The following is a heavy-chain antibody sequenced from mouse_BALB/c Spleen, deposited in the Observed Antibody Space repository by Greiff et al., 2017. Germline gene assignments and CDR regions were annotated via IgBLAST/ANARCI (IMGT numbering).Heavy chain of an antibody. J-gene: IGHJ1*01. CDR3: ARPGGLPYWYFDV. CDR2: INPSTGYT. D-gene: IGHD1-1*02. CDR1: GYTFTSYW. Sequence: VQLQESGAELAKPGASVKMSCKASGYTFTSYWMHWVKQRPGQGLEWIGYINPSTGYTEYNQKSKDKATLTADKSSSTAYMQLSSLTSEDSAVYYCARPGGLPYWYFDVWGAGTTVTVSS. V-gene: IGHV1-7*01.